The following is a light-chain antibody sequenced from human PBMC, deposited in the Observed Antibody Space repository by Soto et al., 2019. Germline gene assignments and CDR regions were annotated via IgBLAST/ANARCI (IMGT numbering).Light chain of an antibody. J-gene: IGKJ4*01. CDR1: QGISSW. V-gene: IGKV1-12*01. Sequence: IQITQSPSSVSASVGSRVTNTCRASQGISSWLAWYQQKPGKAHKLPIYAASSLQSGVPSRFSGSGSGTEFALIIRSLQPEDFATYYCQHAYSFPLSFGGGTKVEIK. CDR3: QHAYSFPLS. CDR2: AAS.